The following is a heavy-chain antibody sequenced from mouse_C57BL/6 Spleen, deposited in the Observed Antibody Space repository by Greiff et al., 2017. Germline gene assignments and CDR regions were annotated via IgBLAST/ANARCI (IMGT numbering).Heavy chain of an antibody. CDR1: GFTFTDYY. Sequence: EVKLVESGGGLVQPGGSLSLSCAASGFTFTDYYMSWVRQPPGKALEWLGFIRNKADGYTTEYSASVKGRFTISRDNSQSILYLQMNALRAEDNATYYCASLGGSSHYYAMDYWGQGTSVTVSS. CDR3: ASLGGSSHYYAMDY. J-gene: IGHJ4*01. D-gene: IGHD1-1*01. CDR2: IRNKADGYTT. V-gene: IGHV7-3*01.